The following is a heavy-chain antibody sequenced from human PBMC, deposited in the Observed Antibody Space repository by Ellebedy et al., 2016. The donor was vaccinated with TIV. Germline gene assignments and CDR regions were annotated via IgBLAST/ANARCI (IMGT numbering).Heavy chain of an antibody. CDR1: GYTLTELS. V-gene: IGHV1-24*01. J-gene: IGHJ4*02. CDR3: ARLSPPSIAVADY. Sequence: AASVKVSCKVSGYTLTELSMHWVRQAPGKGLEWMGGFDPEDGETIYAQKFQGRVTITADKSTSTAYMELSSLRSEDTAVYYCARLSPPSIAVADYWGQGTLVTVSS. D-gene: IGHD6-19*01. CDR2: FDPEDGET.